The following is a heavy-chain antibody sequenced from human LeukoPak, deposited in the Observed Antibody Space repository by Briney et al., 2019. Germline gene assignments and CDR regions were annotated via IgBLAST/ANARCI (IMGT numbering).Heavy chain of an antibody. CDR3: AREVAATTGLNY. V-gene: IGHV3-48*04. CDR1: GFTFNIYA. J-gene: IGHJ4*02. D-gene: IGHD1-26*01. CDR2: ISSSGGTI. Sequence: GGSLRLSCAASGFTFNIYAMNWVRQAPGKGLEWVSYISSSGGTIYYADSVKGRFTISRDNAKNSLYLQMNSLRAEDTAVYYCAREVAATTGLNYWGQGTLVTVSS.